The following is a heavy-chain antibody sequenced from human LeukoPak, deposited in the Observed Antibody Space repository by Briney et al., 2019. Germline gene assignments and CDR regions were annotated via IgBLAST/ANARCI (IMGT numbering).Heavy chain of an antibody. CDR3: AREWGSGYFSLDY. J-gene: IGHJ4*02. CDR1: GFTFSSYA. V-gene: IGHV3-23*01. CDR2: ISGSGGST. Sequence: GGSLRLSCAASGFTFSSYAMSWVRQALGKGLEWVSAISGSGGSTYYIDSVKGRFTISRDNSKNTLYLQMNSLKAEDTAVYYCAREWGSGYFSLDYWGQGTLVTVSS. D-gene: IGHD5-12*01.